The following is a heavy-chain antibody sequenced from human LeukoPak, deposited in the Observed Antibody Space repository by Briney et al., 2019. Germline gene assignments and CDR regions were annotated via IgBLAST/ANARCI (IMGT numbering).Heavy chain of an antibody. CDR1: DGSITSNY. Sequence: SETLSLTCTVSDGSITSNYWSWIRQPPGKGLEWIAYIYYSGSTNYNPSLKSRVTISVDTSKNQFSLKLSSVTAADTAVYYCARVPGSIIGPGYMDVWGKGTTVTVS. CDR2: IYYSGST. V-gene: IGHV4-59*01. J-gene: IGHJ6*03. CDR3: ARVPGSIIGPGYMDV. D-gene: IGHD3-3*01.